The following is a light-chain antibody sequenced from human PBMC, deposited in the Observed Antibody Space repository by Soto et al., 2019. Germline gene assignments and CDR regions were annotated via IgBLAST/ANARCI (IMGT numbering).Light chain of an antibody. J-gene: IGKJ4*01. V-gene: IGKV1-5*01. CDR2: DVS. CDR1: QSISSW. CDR3: QQYTTYST. Sequence: DIPMTQSPSTLSASVGDRVTITCRASQSISSWLAWYQQKPGKAPQLLIYDVSNLESGVPSRFSGSGSGTEFTLTISSLQPDDFATYYCQQYTTYSTFGGGTKVEIK.